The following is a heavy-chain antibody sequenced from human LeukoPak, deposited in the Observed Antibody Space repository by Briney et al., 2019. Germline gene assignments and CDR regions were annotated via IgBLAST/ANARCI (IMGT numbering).Heavy chain of an antibody. CDR3: ARVLVLGELNWFDP. CDR2: IYTSGIT. V-gene: IGHV4-61*02. D-gene: IGHD3-16*01. J-gene: IGHJ5*02. CDR1: GGAISSESYY. Sequence: SETLSLTCTVSGGAISSESYYWSWIRQPAGKGVEWIGRIYTSGITNYNPSLKGRVTMSVDTSKSQFSLNLSSVTAADTAVYYCARVLVLGELNWFDPWGQGTLVTVAS.